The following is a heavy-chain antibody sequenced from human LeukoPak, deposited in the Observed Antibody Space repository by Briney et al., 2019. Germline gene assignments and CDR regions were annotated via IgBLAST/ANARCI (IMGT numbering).Heavy chain of an antibody. CDR3: ARVIVGATFHFDY. CDR2: INHSGST. CDR1: GGSFSGYY. D-gene: IGHD1-26*01. Sequence: SETLSLTCAVYGGSFSGYYWSWIRQPPGKGLEWIGEINHSGSTNYNPSLKSRVTISVDTSKNQFSLKLSSVTAADTAVYYCARVIVGATFHFDYWGQGTLVTVSS. V-gene: IGHV4-34*01. J-gene: IGHJ4*02.